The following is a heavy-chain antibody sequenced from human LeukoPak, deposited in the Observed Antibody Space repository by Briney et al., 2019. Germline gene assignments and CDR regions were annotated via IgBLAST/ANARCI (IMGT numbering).Heavy chain of an antibody. D-gene: IGHD4-17*01. Sequence: PSETLSLTWTVSGGSISSGGYYWSWIRQHPGKGLEWIGYIYYSGSTYYNPSLKSRVTISVDTSKNQFSLKLSSVTAADTAVYYCARDAPLRVYGDYSAGLDVWGQGTTVTVSS. CDR1: GGSISSGGYY. J-gene: IGHJ6*02. CDR3: ARDAPLRVYGDYSAGLDV. CDR2: IYYSGST. V-gene: IGHV4-31*02.